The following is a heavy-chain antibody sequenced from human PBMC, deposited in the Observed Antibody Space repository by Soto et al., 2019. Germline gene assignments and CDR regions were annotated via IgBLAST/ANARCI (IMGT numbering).Heavy chain of an antibody. D-gene: IGHD3-22*01. V-gene: IGHV4-59*01. Sequence: SETLSLTCTVSGGSISSYCWSWIRQPPGKGLEWIGYIYYSGSTNYNPSLKSRVTISVDTSKNQFSLKLSSVTAADTAVYYCARGSGYYYWGQGTLVTVSS. CDR1: GGSISSYC. CDR2: IYYSGST. J-gene: IGHJ4*02. CDR3: ARGSGYYY.